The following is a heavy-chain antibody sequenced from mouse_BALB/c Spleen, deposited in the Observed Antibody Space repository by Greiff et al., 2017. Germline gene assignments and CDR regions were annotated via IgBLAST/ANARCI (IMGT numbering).Heavy chain of an antibody. J-gene: IGHJ1*01. V-gene: IGHV5-9-3*01. CDR3: ARHYYGSSHWYFDV. CDR1: GFTFSSYA. Sequence: DVKLVESGGGLVKPGGSLKLSCAASGFTFSSYAMSWVRQTPEKRLEWVATISSGGSYTYYPDSVKGRFTISRDNAKNTLYLQMSSLRSEDTAMYYCARHYYGSSHWYFDVWGAGTTVTVSS. CDR2: ISSGGSYT. D-gene: IGHD1-1*01.